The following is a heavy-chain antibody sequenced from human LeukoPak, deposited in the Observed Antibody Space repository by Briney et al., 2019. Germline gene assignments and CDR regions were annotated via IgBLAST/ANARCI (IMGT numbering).Heavy chain of an antibody. V-gene: IGHV4-59*08. CDR2: IHYSEST. Sequence: SETLSLTFTVSGGSIRSYYWGWIRQPPGKGLEWIGYIHYSESTKYNPSLKSRVTMSVDTSKNQFSLKLSSVTAADTAVYYCASRSGSFSDALDIWGQGTLVTVSS. CDR1: GGSIRSYY. CDR3: ASRSGSFSDALDI. J-gene: IGHJ3*02. D-gene: IGHD3-10*01.